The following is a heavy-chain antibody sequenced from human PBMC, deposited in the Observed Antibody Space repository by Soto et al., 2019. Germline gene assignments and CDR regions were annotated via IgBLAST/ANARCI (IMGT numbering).Heavy chain of an antibody. V-gene: IGHV3-23*01. CDR2: ISGSGGST. CDR1: GFTFSSYA. D-gene: IGHD6-13*01. Sequence: EVQLLESGGGLVQPGGSLRLSCAASGFTFSSYAMSWVRQAPGKGLEWVSAISGSGGSTYYADSVKGWFTISRDNSKNTLYLQMNSLRAEDTAVYYCANQESSWSPFDYWGQGTLVTVSS. CDR3: ANQESSWSPFDY. J-gene: IGHJ4*02.